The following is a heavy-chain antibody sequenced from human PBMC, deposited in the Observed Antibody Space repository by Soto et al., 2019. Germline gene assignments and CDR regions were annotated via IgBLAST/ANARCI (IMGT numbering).Heavy chain of an antibody. D-gene: IGHD3-16*02. Sequence: QVQLQQSGPGLVKPSQTLSLTCSVSGGSISSGGYYWSWIRQHPEKGLEWIGYIYYSGRTNYNPSPKIRVNISVEGSSNLFSRDLRSVTAADTAIYYCAGHRASWQWFDYWGQGTLVTVSS. CDR2: IYYSGRT. J-gene: IGHJ5*01. CDR1: GGSISSGGYY. CDR3: AGHRASWQWFDY. V-gene: IGHV4-31*03.